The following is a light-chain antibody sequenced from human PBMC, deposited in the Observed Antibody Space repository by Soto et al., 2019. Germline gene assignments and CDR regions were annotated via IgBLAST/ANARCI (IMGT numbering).Light chain of an antibody. CDR3: ATWDDSLNGWV. CDR1: SSNIKTNT. V-gene: IGLV1-44*01. J-gene: IGLJ3*02. CDR2: NNN. Sequence: QSVLTQPPSASGTPGQRVTISCSGSSSNIKTNTVNWYQQLPGRAPKVLIFNNNQRPSGVPDRIAGSKSGTSASLTISGLQSEDEADYYCATWDDSLNGWVFGGGTKVTVL.